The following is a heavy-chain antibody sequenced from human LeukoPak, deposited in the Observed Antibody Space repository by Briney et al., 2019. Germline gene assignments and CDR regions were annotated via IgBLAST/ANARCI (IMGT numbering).Heavy chain of an antibody. Sequence: GGSLRLSCAASGFTIFSYMNWVRHAPGKGLQWVAIMYAGGTTDYSDSVRGRVHISRDSSNNTLSLQINSLRAEDTAVYYCARGSGSGWPLDRWGQGALVTVSS. CDR2: MYAGGTT. V-gene: IGHV3-53*01. CDR1: GFTIFSY. D-gene: IGHD6-19*01. CDR3: ARGSGSGWPLDR. J-gene: IGHJ5*02.